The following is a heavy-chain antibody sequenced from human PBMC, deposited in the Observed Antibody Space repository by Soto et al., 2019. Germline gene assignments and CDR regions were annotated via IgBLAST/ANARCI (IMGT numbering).Heavy chain of an antibody. V-gene: IGHV1-69*12. CDR3: ASPPTTGNYYYYGMDV. CDR1: GGTFSSYA. J-gene: IGHJ6*02. Sequence: QVQLVQSGAAVKKPGSSVKVSCKASGGTFSSYAISWVRQAPGQGLEWMGGIIPIFGTANYAQKFQGRVTITADESTSPAYMELSSLRSEETAVYYCASPPTTGNYYYYGMDVWGQGTTVTVSS. D-gene: IGHD4-17*01. CDR2: IIPIFGTA.